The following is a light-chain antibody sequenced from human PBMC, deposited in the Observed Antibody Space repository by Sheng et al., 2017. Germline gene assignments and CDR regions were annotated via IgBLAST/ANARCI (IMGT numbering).Light chain of an antibody. J-gene: IGKJ1*01. CDR2: AAS. Sequence: DIQLTQSPSFLSASVGDRVTITCRASQGISSYLAWYQQEPGKAPKLLIYAASTLRSGVPSRFSGSGFGTEFALTISSLQPEDLATYYCQQVNNDPPTFGQGTKVEIK. CDR1: QGISSY. CDR3: QQVNNDPPT. V-gene: IGKV1-9*01.